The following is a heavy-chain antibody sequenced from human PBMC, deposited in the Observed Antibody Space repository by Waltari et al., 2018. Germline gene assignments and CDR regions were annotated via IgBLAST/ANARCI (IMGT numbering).Heavy chain of an antibody. CDR3: AKERASSSFDY. J-gene: IGHJ4*02. V-gene: IGHV3-33*06. CDR1: GFTFSSYG. CDR2: IWYDGSNK. Sequence: QVQLVESGGGVVQPGRSLRLSCAASGFTFSSYGMHWVRQAPGKGLEWVAVIWYDGSNKDYADSVKGRFTISRDNSKNTLYLQMNSLRAEDTAVYYCAKERASSSFDYWGQGTLVTVSS. D-gene: IGHD6-13*01.